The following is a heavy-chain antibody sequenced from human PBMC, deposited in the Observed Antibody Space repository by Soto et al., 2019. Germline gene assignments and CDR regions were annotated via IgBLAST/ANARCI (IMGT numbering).Heavy chain of an antibody. V-gene: IGHV1-69*12. CDR3: ATPWVMVRGVINAY. Sequence: QVQLVQSGAEVKNPGSSLKFSCKASGGTFSSYAIIWVRQAPGQGLEWMGGIIPIFGTANYAQKFPGRVTITADESTSTAYTELSSLRSEDTAVYYCATPWVMVRGVINAYWGQGTLVTVSS. CDR1: GGTFSSYA. CDR2: IIPIFGTA. J-gene: IGHJ4*02. D-gene: IGHD3-10*01.